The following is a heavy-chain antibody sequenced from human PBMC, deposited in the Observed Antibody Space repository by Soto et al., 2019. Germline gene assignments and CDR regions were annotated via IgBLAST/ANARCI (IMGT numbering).Heavy chain of an antibody. CDR2: ISSSSSTI. CDR1: GFTFSSYS. Sequence: GGSLRLSCAASGFTFSSYSMNWLRQAPGKGLEWVSYISSSSSTIYYADSVKGRFTICRDNAKNSLYLQMNSLRDEDTAVYYCARDGFSGTTVYGRDVWGQGTTVTVSS. V-gene: IGHV3-48*02. D-gene: IGHD1-1*01. CDR3: ARDGFSGTTVYGRDV. J-gene: IGHJ6*02.